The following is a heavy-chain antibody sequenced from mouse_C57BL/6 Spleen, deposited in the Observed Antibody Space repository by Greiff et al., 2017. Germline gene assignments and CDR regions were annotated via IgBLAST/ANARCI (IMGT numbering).Heavy chain of an antibody. J-gene: IGHJ3*01. Sequence: VQLQQPGAELVMPGASVKLSCKASGYTFTSYWMHWVKQRPGQGLEWIGEIDPSDSYTSYNQKFKGKSTLTVDKSSSTAYMQLSSLTSEDSAVYYCARGGLPLAYWGQGTLVTVSA. D-gene: IGHD2-4*01. CDR3: ARGGLPLAY. CDR2: IDPSDSYT. V-gene: IGHV1-69*01. CDR1: GYTFTSYW.